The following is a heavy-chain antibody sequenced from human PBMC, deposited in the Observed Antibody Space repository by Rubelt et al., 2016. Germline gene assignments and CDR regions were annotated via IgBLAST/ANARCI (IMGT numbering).Heavy chain of an antibody. D-gene: IGHD7-27*01. Sequence: DSVKGRFTISRDNSKNTRYLQMNSLRAEDTAVYYWARNWGFDYWGQGTLVTVSS. V-gene: IGHV3-30*07. CDR3: ARNWGFDY. J-gene: IGHJ4*02.